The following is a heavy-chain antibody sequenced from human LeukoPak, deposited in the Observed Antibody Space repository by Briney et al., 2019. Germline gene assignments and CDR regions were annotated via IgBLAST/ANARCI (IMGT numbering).Heavy chain of an antibody. Sequence: GSVTVSCKASGYTFTGYYMHWVRQAPGQGLEWKGWINPNSGGTNYAQKFQGRVTMTRDTSISTAYMELSRLRSDDTAVYYCARGMRYFDWLLRIDAFDIWGQGTMVTVSS. D-gene: IGHD3-9*01. J-gene: IGHJ3*02. CDR3: ARGMRYFDWLLRIDAFDI. CDR1: GYTFTGYY. CDR2: INPNSGGT. V-gene: IGHV1-2*02.